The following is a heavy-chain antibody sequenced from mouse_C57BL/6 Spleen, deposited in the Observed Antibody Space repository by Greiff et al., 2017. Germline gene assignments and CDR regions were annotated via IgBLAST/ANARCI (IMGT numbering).Heavy chain of an antibody. Sequence: VQLQQSGAELVRPGASVTLSCKASGYTFTDYEMHWVKQTPVHGLEWIGAIDPETGGTAYNQKFEGKAILTADKSSSTAYMELRSLTSEDSAVYYCTYGSSYAWFAYWGQGTLVTVSA. D-gene: IGHD1-1*01. CDR1: GYTFTDYE. J-gene: IGHJ3*01. V-gene: IGHV1-15*01. CDR2: IDPETGGT. CDR3: TYGSSYAWFAY.